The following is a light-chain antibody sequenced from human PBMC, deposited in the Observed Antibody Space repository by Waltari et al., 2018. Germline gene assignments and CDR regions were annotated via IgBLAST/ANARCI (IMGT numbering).Light chain of an antibody. Sequence: DIVMTQSPDSLAVSLGERATINCKSSQSVLYSSNNKNYLAWYQQKPGQPPKLLIYWASTRESGVPDRFSGSGSGTDFTLTISSLQAEDVAVYYCQQYYDALRTFGHGTKVEIK. CDR2: WAS. CDR3: QQYYDALRT. V-gene: IGKV4-1*01. J-gene: IGKJ1*01. CDR1: QSVLYSSNNKNY.